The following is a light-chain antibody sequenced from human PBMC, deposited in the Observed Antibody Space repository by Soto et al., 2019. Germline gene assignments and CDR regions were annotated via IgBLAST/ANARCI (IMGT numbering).Light chain of an antibody. Sequence: QSVLTQPASVSGSPGQSITISCTGTSSDVGGYNYVSWYQQHPGKAPKLMIYDVSNRPSGVSNRFSGSKSGNTASLTISGLQAEDEADYYCSSYTSSSTLYVXGTGTKLTVL. V-gene: IGLV2-14*01. J-gene: IGLJ1*01. CDR2: DVS. CDR3: SSYTSSSTLYV. CDR1: SSDVGGYNY.